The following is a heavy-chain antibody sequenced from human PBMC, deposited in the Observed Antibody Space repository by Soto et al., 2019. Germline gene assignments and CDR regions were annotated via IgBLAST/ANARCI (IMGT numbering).Heavy chain of an antibody. Sequence: EVQLVESGGGLVQPGGSLRLSCAASGFTFSSYWMHWVRQAPGKGLVWVSRINSDGSSTSYADSVEGRLTIPRDNAKNTLNLQMNRLRAEDTAVYYSARYPYSSSSDRNWGQGTLVTVSS. J-gene: IGHJ4*02. V-gene: IGHV3-74*01. CDR2: INSDGSST. CDR3: ARYPYSSSSDRN. CDR1: GFTFSSYW. D-gene: IGHD6-6*01.